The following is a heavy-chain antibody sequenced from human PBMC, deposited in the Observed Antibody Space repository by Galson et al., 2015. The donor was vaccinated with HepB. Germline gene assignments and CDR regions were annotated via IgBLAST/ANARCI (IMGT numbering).Heavy chain of an antibody. CDR3: ARAYYVDSSGYYSAGN. J-gene: IGHJ4*02. CDR1: GYTFTNYA. CDR2: INVGNGKT. V-gene: IGHV1-3*01. D-gene: IGHD3-22*01. Sequence: SVKVSCTASGYTFTNYAMHWVRQAPGQRLEWMGWINVGNGKTNYSQKFQGRVTVTRDTSASTAYMELSSLRSEDTAVDYCARAYYVDSSGYYSAGNWGQGTLVTVSS.